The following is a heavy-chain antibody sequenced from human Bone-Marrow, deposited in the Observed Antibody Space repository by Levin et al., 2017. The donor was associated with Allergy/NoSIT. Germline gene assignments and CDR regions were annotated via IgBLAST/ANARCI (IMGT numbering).Heavy chain of an antibody. Sequence: GESLKISCKASGYTFTGYYMHWVRQAPGQGLEWMGRINPNSGGTNYAQKFQGRVTMTRDTSISTAYMELSRLRSDDTAVYYCAREHSNWYFDLWGRGTLVTVSS. CDR1: GYTFTGYY. V-gene: IGHV1-2*06. CDR2: INPNSGGT. CDR3: AREHSNWYFDL. J-gene: IGHJ2*01.